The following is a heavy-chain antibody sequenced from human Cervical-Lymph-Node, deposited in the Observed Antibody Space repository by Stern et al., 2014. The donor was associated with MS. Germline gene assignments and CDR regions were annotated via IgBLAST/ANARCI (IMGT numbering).Heavy chain of an antibody. Sequence: QVQLMQSGPEVKKPGASVKVSCKASGYSFTSYGIHWVRQAPGQRPEWMGWIHAGTGNTKYSQKFQGRVSITRDTSASTVYMELSSLRSEDTSVYYCARTPLRIGATTNGAFDNWGQGTLVTVSS. CDR1: GYSFTSYG. V-gene: IGHV1-3*01. CDR3: ARTPLRIGATTNGAFDN. CDR2: IHAGTGNT. D-gene: IGHD6-13*01. J-gene: IGHJ4*02.